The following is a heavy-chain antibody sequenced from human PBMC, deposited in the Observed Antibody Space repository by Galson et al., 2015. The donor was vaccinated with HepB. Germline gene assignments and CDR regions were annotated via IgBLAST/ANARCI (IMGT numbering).Heavy chain of an antibody. J-gene: IGHJ3*02. Sequence: SLRLSCAASGFTFSDYYMSWIRQAPGKGLEWVSYISSSSSYTNYADSVKGRFTISRDNAKNSLYLQMNSLRAEDTAVYYCARRGVRNYYGSGRASGAFDIWGQGTMVTVSS. CDR2: ISSSSSYT. CDR3: ARRGVRNYYGSGRASGAFDI. D-gene: IGHD3-10*01. V-gene: IGHV3-11*06. CDR1: GFTFSDYY.